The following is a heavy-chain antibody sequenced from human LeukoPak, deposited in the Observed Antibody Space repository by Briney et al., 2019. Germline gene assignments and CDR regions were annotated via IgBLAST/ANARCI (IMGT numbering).Heavy chain of an antibody. D-gene: IGHD5-24*01. CDR1: GGSISTYY. Sequence: SETLSLTCTVSGGSISTYYWSWIRQPAGRGLEWIGRIYTSGSTNYNPSLKSRVTMSVDTSKNQFSLNLSSVTAADTAVYYCAREEEQMARGLDPWGQGALVTVSS. CDR3: AREEEQMARGLDP. V-gene: IGHV4-4*07. CDR2: IYTSGST. J-gene: IGHJ5*02.